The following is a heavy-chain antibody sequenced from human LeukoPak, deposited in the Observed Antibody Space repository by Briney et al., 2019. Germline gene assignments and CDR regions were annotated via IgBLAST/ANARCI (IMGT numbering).Heavy chain of an antibody. CDR1: GYTFTSYD. Sequence: GASVKVSCKASGYTFTSYDINWVRQATGQGLEWMGWMNPNSGNTGYAQKLQGRVTMTTDTSTSTAYMELRSLRSDDTAVYYCARKSGYYDSSGYYSDYWGQGTPVTVSS. CDR3: ARKSGYYDSSGYYSDY. CDR2: MNPNSGNT. J-gene: IGHJ4*02. V-gene: IGHV1-8*02. D-gene: IGHD3-22*01.